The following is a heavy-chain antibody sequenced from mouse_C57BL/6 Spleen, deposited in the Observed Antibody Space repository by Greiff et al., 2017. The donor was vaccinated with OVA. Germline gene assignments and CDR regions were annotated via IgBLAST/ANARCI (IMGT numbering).Heavy chain of an antibody. CDR3: TRGNHFLYAMDY. Sequence: QVQLQQSGAELVKPGASVKMSCKASGYTFTTYPIEWMKQTHGKSLEWIGNFHPYNDDTKYNEKFKGKATLTVDKSSSTVYLEISRLTSDDSAVYYSTRGNHFLYAMDYWGQGTSVTVSS. CDR1: GYTFTTYP. CDR2: FHPYNDDT. J-gene: IGHJ4*01. D-gene: IGHD6-1*01. V-gene: IGHV1-47*01.